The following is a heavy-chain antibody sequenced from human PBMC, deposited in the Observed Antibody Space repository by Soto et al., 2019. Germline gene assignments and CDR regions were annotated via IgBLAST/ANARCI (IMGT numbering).Heavy chain of an antibody. Sequence: EVQLVESGGGLVQPGGSLRLSCAASGFTFSSYWMHWVRQAPGKGLVWVSRINSDGSSTSYADSVKGRFTISRDNAKNTLYRELKSLRAEYKAVYYCARDPTYFYDSSGYYDYWGQGTLVTVSS. V-gene: IGHV3-74*01. D-gene: IGHD3-22*01. CDR2: INSDGSST. J-gene: IGHJ4*02. CDR1: GFTFSSYW. CDR3: ARDPTYFYDSSGYYDY.